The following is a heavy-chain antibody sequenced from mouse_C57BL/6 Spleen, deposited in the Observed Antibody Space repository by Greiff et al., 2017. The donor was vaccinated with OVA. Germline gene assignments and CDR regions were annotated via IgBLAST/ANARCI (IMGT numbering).Heavy chain of an antibody. CDR3: ERGWLHFYDAMDY. CDR2: INPSTGGT. Sequence: EVMLVESGPELVKPGASVKISCKASGYSFTGYYMNWVKQSPEKSLEWIGEINPSTGGTTYNQKFKAKATLTVDKSSSTAYMQLKSLTSEDSAVYKCERGWLHFYDAMDYWGQGTSVTVSS. CDR1: GYSFTGYY. D-gene: IGHD2-2*01. V-gene: IGHV1-42*01. J-gene: IGHJ4*01.